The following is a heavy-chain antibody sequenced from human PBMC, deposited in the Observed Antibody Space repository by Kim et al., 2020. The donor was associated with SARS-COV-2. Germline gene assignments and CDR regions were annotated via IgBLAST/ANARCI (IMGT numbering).Heavy chain of an antibody. CDR2: INHSGST. CDR1: GGSFSGYY. CDR3: ARPRDTAMVTGFDY. J-gene: IGHJ4*02. D-gene: IGHD5-18*01. V-gene: IGHV4-34*01. Sequence: SETLSLTCAVYGGSFSGYYWSWIRQPPGKGLEWIGEINHSGSTNYNPSLKSRVTISVDTSKNQFSLKLSSVTAADTAVYYCARPRDTAMVTGFDYWGQGTLVTVSS.